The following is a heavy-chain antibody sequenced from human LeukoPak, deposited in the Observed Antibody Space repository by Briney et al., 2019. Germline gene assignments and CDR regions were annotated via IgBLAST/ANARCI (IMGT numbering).Heavy chain of an antibody. D-gene: IGHD6-13*01. J-gene: IGHJ5*02. CDR1: GGSFSGYY. CDR3: AISTIAAVNPRWFDP. Sequence: PSETLSLTCAAYGGSFSGYYWSWIRQPPGKGLEWIGEINHSGSTNYNPSLKSRVTISVDASKNQFSLKLSSVTAADTAVYYCAISTIAAVNPRWFDPWGQGTLVTVSS. CDR2: INHSGST. V-gene: IGHV4-34*01.